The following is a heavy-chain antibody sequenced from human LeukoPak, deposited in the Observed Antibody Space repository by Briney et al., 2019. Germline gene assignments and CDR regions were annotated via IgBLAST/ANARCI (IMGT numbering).Heavy chain of an antibody. CDR1: GGSISSGDYY. CDR2: IYYSGST. CDR3: AREQREYIVVVPAGDAWFDP. Sequence: TPSETLSLTCTVSGGSISSGDYYWSWIRQPPGKGLEWIGYIYYSGSTYYNPSLKSRVTISVDTSKNQFSLKLSSVTAADTAVYYCAREQREYIVVVPAGDAWFDPWGQGTLVTVSS. D-gene: IGHD2-2*01. J-gene: IGHJ5*02. V-gene: IGHV4-30-4*01.